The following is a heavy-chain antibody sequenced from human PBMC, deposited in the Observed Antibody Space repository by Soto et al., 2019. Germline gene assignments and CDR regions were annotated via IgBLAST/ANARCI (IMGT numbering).Heavy chain of an antibody. V-gene: IGHV3-30-3*01. CDR2: ISFDGTKK. CDR1: GFTFNIYA. J-gene: IGHJ6*02. Sequence: GGSLRLSGAAAGFTFNIYALHWVRQAPGMGLEWVAVISFDGTKKYYSDSVKGRFTISRDNLKNTPYLQMNNLRVEDAALYFCAREDDYGYRYINYGLDVWGQGTTVTVSS. D-gene: IGHD4-17*01. CDR3: AREDDYGYRYINYGLDV.